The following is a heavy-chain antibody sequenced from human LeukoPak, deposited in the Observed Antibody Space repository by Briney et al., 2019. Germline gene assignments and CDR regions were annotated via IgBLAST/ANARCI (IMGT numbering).Heavy chain of an antibody. V-gene: IGHV4-59*08. Sequence: SETLSLTCTVSGGSISSYYWSWIRQPPGKGLEWIGYIYYSGSTNYNPSLKSRVTISVDTSKNQFSLKLSSVTAADTAVYYCARLPRVIVLDGMDVWGQGTTVTVSS. CDR3: ARLPRVIVLDGMDV. D-gene: IGHD2-8*02. CDR2: IYYSGST. CDR1: GGSISSYY. J-gene: IGHJ6*02.